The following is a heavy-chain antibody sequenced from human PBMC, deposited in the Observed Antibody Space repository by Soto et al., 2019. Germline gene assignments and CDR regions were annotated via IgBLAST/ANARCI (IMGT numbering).Heavy chain of an antibody. CDR3: AQAGGYSRITPNPTLFHMYV. V-gene: IGHV1-3*01. CDR1: GYTFTSYA. D-gene: IGHD6-13*01. J-gene: IGHJ6*04. Sequence: ASEKVSCKASGYTFTSYAMHWVRQAPGQRLEWMGWINAGNGNTKYSQKFQGRVTITRDTSASPAYMELSSLRSENTAVYYCAQAGGYSRITPNPTLFHMYVWG. CDR2: INAGNGNT.